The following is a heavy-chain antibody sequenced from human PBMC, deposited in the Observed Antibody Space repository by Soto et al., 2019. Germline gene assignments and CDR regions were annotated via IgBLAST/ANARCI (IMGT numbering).Heavy chain of an antibody. V-gene: IGHV4-59*01. Sequence: QVQLQESGPGLVKPSETLSLNCTVSGGPISSYYWSWIRQSPGKGLEWIGYIYYSGSTNYNPYHKSRVTITVDTSKNQFSLKLRSVTAADTAVYYCARGSSGCPPRLDYSGKGTMVTVSS. CDR2: IYYSGST. CDR1: GGPISSYY. D-gene: IGHD6-19*01. CDR3: ARGSSGCPPRLDY. J-gene: IGHJ4*02.